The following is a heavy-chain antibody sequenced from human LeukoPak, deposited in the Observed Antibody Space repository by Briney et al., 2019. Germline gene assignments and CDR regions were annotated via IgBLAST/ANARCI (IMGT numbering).Heavy chain of an antibody. V-gene: IGHV3-23*01. CDR3: AKHYDSSGYFYYYYMDV. Sequence: GGSLRLSCAASGFTFSSYAMSGVRQAPGKGLVWVSDISGSGGSTYYADSVKGRFTISRDNSKNTLYLQMNSLRAEDTAVYYCAKHYDSSGYFYYYYMDVWGKGTTVTVSS. D-gene: IGHD3-22*01. CDR1: GFTFSSYA. CDR2: ISGSGGST. J-gene: IGHJ6*03.